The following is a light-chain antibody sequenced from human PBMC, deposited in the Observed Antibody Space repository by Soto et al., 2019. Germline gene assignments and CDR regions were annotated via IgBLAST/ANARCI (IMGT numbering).Light chain of an antibody. CDR3: AAWGDSLNGPV. CDR2: SNN. V-gene: IGLV1-44*01. CDR1: SSNIGSNT. J-gene: IGLJ2*01. Sequence: QSVLTQPPSASGTPGQRVTISCSGSSSNIGSNTVNWYQQLPGTAPKLLIYSNNQRPSGVPDRFSGSKSGTSASRAISGLQSEDEADYYCAAWGDSLNGPVFGGGTKLTVL.